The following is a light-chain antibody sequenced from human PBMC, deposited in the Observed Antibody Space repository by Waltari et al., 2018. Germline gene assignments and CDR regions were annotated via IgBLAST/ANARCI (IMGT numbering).Light chain of an antibody. J-gene: IGLJ2*01. CDR1: TSDVGGFTY. CDR3: CSDAASYVV. CDR2: DVS. V-gene: IGLV2-11*01. Sequence: QSALTQPRSVSGSPGQSVTISCTGATSDVGGFTYVSWYQQHPCKAPKLMIYDVSKRPSGVPDRFSGSKSGYTAALTISGLQAEDEADYYCCSDAASYVVFGGGTKLTVL.